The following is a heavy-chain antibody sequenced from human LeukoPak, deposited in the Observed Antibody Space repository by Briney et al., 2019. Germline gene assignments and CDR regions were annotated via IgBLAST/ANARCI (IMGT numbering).Heavy chain of an antibody. CDR2: MWYDESNK. D-gene: IGHD4-11*01. CDR3: ARGLPPVMKYYFDY. J-gene: IGHJ4*02. Sequence: GGYLRLSCAASGFTFNSYGMHWVRQAPGKGLKWVAVMWYDESNKYYADSVKVRFTISRDDSKNKLYLQMNSLRAEDTAMYYCARGLPPVMKYYFDYWGQGTLVTVSS. V-gene: IGHV3-33*01. CDR1: GFTFNSYG.